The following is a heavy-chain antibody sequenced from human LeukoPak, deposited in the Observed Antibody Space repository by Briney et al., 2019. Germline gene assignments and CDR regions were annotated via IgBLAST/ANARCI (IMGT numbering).Heavy chain of an antibody. Sequence: ASVKVSCEASGYTFTSYAMHWVRQAPGQRLEWMGWINAGNGNTKYSQKFQGRVTITRDTSASTAYMELSSLRSEDTAVYYCATERFGDYQGERSYYYGMDVWGQGTTVTVSS. D-gene: IGHD3-10*01. V-gene: IGHV1-3*01. CDR3: ATERFGDYQGERSYYYGMDV. J-gene: IGHJ6*02. CDR2: INAGNGNT. CDR1: GYTFTSYA.